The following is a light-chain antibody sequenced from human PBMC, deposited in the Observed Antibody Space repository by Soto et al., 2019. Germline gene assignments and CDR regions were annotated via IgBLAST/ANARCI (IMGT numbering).Light chain of an antibody. J-gene: IGLJ1*01. V-gene: IGLV2-14*01. CDR1: SSDVGAYNS. CDR3: SSYTIRGNYV. Sequence: QSVLTQPASVSGSPGQSITISCTGTSSDVGAYNSVSWYQQHPGKAPKVMIYDVSNRPSGVSNRFSGSKSGNTASLTISGLQAEDEADYYCSSYTIRGNYVFGTGTKVTVL. CDR2: DVS.